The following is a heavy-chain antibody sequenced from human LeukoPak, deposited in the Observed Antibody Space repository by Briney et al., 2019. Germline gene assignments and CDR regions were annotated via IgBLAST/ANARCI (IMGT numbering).Heavy chain of an antibody. CDR2: ISSSGNTI. CDR1: GFTFSSYE. V-gene: IGHV3-48*03. J-gene: IGHJ4*02. CDR3: ASQPGPNYYDSSNYFDY. D-gene: IGHD3-22*01. Sequence: GGSLRLSCAASGFTFSSYEMNWVRQAPGKGLEWVSYISSSGNTIYHADSVKGRFTTSRDNAKNSLYLQMNSLRAEDTAVYYCASQPGPNYYDSSNYFDYWGQGTLVTVSS.